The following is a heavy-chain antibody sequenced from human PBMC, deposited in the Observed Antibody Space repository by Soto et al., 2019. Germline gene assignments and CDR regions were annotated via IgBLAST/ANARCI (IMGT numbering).Heavy chain of an antibody. CDR3: ARAGPDYYYYGLDV. D-gene: IGHD3-10*01. CDR2: TYYRSKWYN. V-gene: IGHV6-1*01. J-gene: IGHJ6*02. Sequence: SQTLSLTCAVSGDSVSTNSAAWNWIRQSPSRGLEWLGRTYYRSKWYNDYVVSVKSRININADTSKNQISLQLNSVTPEDTAVYYCARAGPDYYYYGLDVWGQGTTVTVSS. CDR1: GDSVSTNSAA.